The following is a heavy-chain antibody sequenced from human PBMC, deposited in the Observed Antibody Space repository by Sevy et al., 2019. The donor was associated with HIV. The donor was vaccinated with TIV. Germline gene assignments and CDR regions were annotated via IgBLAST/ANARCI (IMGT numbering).Heavy chain of an antibody. V-gene: IGHV1-24*01. D-gene: IGHD3-22*01. J-gene: IGHJ6*02. CDR1: GYTLTKLS. Sequence: ASVKVSCKVSGYTLTKLSIHWVRQAPGKGLEWMGYFDPQEGETIYAQRFQGRLTMTVDTSTDTAYMELSRLRSDDTAVYYCAREPRHYDSSGYYYYYYGMDVWGQGTTVTVSS. CDR2: FDPQEGET. CDR3: AREPRHYDSSGYYYYYYGMDV.